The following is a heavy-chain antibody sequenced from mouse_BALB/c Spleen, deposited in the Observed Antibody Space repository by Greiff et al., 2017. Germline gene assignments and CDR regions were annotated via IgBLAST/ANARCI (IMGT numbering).Heavy chain of an antibody. V-gene: IGHV1-4*01. CDR2: INPSSGYT. CDR1: GYTFTSYT. Sequence: VQLQQSGAELARPGASVKMSCTASGYTFTSYTMHWVQQRPGQGLEWIGYINPSSGYTNYNQKFRDKATFTADKSYSTAYMQLSSLTSEDSAVYYCARGSSWYYFDDWGQGTTLTVSS. CDR3: ARGSSWYYFDD. D-gene: IGHD1-1*01. J-gene: IGHJ2*01.